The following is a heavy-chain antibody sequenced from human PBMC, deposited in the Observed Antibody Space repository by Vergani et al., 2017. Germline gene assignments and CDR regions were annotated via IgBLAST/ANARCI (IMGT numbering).Heavy chain of an antibody. D-gene: IGHD6-13*01. Sequence: QLQLQESGPGLVKPSETLSLTCTVAGGSISSYYWSWIRQPAGKGLEWIGRIYTSGSTNYNPSLKSRVTMSVDTSKNQFSLKLSSVTAADTAVYYCARDNPRQGSSSWYENWFDPWGQGTLVTVSS. J-gene: IGHJ5*02. CDR2: IYTSGST. CDR3: ARDNPRQGSSSWYENWFDP. CDR1: GGSISSYY. V-gene: IGHV4-4*07.